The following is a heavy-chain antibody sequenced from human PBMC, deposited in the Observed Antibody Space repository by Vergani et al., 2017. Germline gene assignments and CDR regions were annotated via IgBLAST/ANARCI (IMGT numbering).Heavy chain of an antibody. CDR2: INHSGST. D-gene: IGHD2-2*01. Sequence: QVRLQQWGAGLLKPSETLSLTCAVYGGSFSGYYWSWIRQPPGKGLEWIGEINHSGSTNYNPSLKSRVTISVDTSKNQFSLKLSSVTAADTAVYYCARGRSCSSTSCDLYYYYYGMDVWGQGTTVTVSS. CDR1: GGSFSGYY. J-gene: IGHJ6*02. CDR3: ARGRSCSSTSCDLYYYYYGMDV. V-gene: IGHV4-34*01.